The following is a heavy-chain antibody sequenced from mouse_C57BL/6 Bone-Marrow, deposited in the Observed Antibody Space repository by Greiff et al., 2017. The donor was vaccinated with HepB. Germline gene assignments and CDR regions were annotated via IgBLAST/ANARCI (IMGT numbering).Heavy chain of an antibody. CDR3: ARWKFTTNYAMDY. D-gene: IGHD1-1*01. Sequence: QVQLQQSGAELVKPGASVKLSCKASGYTFTSYWMHWVKQRPGQGLEWIGMIHPNSGSTNYNEKFKSKATLTVDKSSSTAYMQLSSLTSEDSAVYYCARWKFTTNYAMDYRGQGTSVTVSS. CDR1: GYTFTSYW. V-gene: IGHV1-64*01. CDR2: IHPNSGST. J-gene: IGHJ4*01.